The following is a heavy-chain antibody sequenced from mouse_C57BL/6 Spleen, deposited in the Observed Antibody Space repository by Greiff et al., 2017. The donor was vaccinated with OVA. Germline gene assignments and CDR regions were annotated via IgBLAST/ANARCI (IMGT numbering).Heavy chain of an antibody. CDR1: GFTFSSYA. Sequence: EVMLVESGGGLVKPGGSLKLSCAASGFTFSSYAMSWVRQTPEKRLEWVANISDGGSYTYYPDNVKGRFTISRDNAKNNLYLQMSHLKSEDTAMYYCAREIYYGNYESAMDYWGQGTSVTVSS. J-gene: IGHJ4*01. D-gene: IGHD2-1*01. CDR2: ISDGGSYT. CDR3: AREIYYGNYESAMDY. V-gene: IGHV5-4*01.